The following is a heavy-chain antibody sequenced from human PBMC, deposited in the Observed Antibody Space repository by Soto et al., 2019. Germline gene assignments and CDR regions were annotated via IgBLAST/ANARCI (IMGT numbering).Heavy chain of an antibody. CDR2: INHSVCT. CDR3: AAGRWLPGDY. J-gene: IGHJ4*02. Sequence: QVQLQQWGAGQLKPSETLSPTCAVYGGAFSGYYGSWIRQPPGKGGEWIGEINHSVCTNYNPSLKSRVTISVDTSKNQFSLKLSSVTAADTAVYYCAAGRWLPGDYWGQGTLVTVSS. CDR1: GGAFSGYY. D-gene: IGHD5-12*01. V-gene: IGHV4-34*01.